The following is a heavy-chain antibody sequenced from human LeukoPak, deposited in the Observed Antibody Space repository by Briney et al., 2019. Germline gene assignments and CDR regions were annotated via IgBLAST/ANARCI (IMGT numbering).Heavy chain of an antibody. J-gene: IGHJ5*02. CDR2: IYSSGST. CDR3: ARHSIVVVPAAMYNWFDP. CDR1: GYSISSYY. V-gene: IGHV4-4*07. Sequence: PSETLSLTCTVSGYSISSYYWSWIRPPAGKGLEWIGRIYSSGSTNYNPSLKSRVTISVDTSKNQFSLKLSSVTAADTAVYYCARHSIVVVPAAMYNWFDPWGQGTLVTVSS. D-gene: IGHD2-2*01.